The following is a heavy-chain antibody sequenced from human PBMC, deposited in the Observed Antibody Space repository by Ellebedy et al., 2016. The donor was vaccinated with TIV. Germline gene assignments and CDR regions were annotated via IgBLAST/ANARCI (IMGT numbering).Heavy chain of an antibody. CDR2: INEDGSEK. CDR1: GFGFSNFW. J-gene: IGHJ5*02. Sequence: PGGSLRLSCAASGFGFSNFWMTWVRQAPGKGLEWVATINEDGSEKWHVDSVKGRFTISRDNAQNLLFLQMNSLRGEDTAVYLCGRDSDWSWGLGTLVTVSS. V-gene: IGHV3-7*01. CDR3: GRDSDWS. D-gene: IGHD3-9*01.